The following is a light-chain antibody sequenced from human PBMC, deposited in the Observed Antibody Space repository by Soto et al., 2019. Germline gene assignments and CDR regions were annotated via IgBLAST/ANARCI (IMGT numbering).Light chain of an antibody. Sequence: IVMTQSPATLSVSPGERATLSCRASQSVSSNLAWYQQKPGQAPRLLIYGASTRATGIPARFSGSGSGTEFTLTISRLQSEDFAVYYCQQYNNWPPWTFGPGTKVEIK. CDR1: QSVSSN. CDR3: QQYNNWPPWT. V-gene: IGKV3-15*01. J-gene: IGKJ1*01. CDR2: GAS.